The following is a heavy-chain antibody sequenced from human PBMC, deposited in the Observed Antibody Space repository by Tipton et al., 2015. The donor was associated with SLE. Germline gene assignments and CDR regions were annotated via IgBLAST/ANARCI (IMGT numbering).Heavy chain of an antibody. J-gene: IGHJ4*02. CDR1: GFTFDDYG. V-gene: IGHV3-20*04. CDR3: ARDVDPYSNYFDY. Sequence: SLRLSCAASGFTFDDYGMSWVRQAPGKGLEWVSGVNWNGGSTGYADSVKGRFTISRDNAKNSLYLQMNSLRAEDTALYYCARDVDPYSNYFDYWGQGTLVTVSS. CDR2: VNWNGGST. D-gene: IGHD4-11*01.